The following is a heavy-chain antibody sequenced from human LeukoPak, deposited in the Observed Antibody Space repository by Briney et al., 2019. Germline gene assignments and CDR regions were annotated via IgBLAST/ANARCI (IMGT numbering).Heavy chain of an antibody. CDR2: IYYTGST. D-gene: IGHD3-10*01. Sequence: SQTLSLTCTVFGGSISSGDYYWTWIRQPRGKGLEWIGYIYYTGSTYYNPSLKSRITMSVDTSKKQFSLRLNSVTAEDTAMYYCARGPVTMFRGVMRGLDYWGQGTLVIVSP. CDR1: GGSISSGDYY. CDR3: ARGPVTMFRGVMRGLDY. V-gene: IGHV4-30-4*08. J-gene: IGHJ4*02.